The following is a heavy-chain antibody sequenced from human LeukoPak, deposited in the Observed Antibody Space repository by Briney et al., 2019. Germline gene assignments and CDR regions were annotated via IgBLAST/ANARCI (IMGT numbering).Heavy chain of an antibody. J-gene: IGHJ4*02. CDR1: GFTFSSYS. D-gene: IGHD4-17*01. CDR3: ARDKTVTTGTSFDY. CDR2: ISSSSSYI. Sequence: GGSLRLSCAASGFTFSSYSMNWARQAPGKGLEWVSSISSSSSYIYYADSVKGRFTISRDNAKNSLYLQMNSLRAEDTAVYYCARDKTVTTGTSFDYWGQGTLVTVSS. V-gene: IGHV3-21*01.